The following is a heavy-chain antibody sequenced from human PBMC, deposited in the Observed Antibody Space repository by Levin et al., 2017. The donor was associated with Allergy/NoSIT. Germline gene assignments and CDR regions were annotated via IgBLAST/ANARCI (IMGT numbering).Heavy chain of an antibody. Sequence: PSETLSLTCTVSGGSISSGSYYWGWIRQTPGKGLEWIGSLYYDGSTYYNPSLKSRLIISVDTSKNQFSLKMKSVTAADTAVYFCAGGSSSWYAMGFDYWGQGTLVTVSS. D-gene: IGHD6-13*01. CDR3: AGGSSSWYAMGFDY. J-gene: IGHJ4*02. V-gene: IGHV4-39*01. CDR2: LYYDGST. CDR1: GGSISSGSYY.